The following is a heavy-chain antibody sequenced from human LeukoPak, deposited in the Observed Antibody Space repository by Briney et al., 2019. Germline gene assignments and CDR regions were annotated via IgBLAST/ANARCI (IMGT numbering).Heavy chain of an antibody. CDR2: IYYSGSP. D-gene: IGHD2-21*01. Sequence: SAETLSHTRTLSEVSRSIFFWKWIRPPPEEGLEGIGYIYYSGSPKYTPSIESGVTIPVDTSKNQISLKVRSVTAADTAIYYCARRQQTGGDNGLHNWFDPWGQGTLVTVSS. CDR3: ARRQQTGGDNGLHNWFDP. V-gene: IGHV4-59*08. CDR1: EVSRSIFF. J-gene: IGHJ5*02.